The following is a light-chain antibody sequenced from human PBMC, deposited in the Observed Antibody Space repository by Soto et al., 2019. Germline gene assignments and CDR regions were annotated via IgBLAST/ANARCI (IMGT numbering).Light chain of an antibody. CDR1: TSDVGGSNY. CDR2: DVS. Sequence: QSVLTQPASVSGSPGQSITISCTGTTSDVGGSNYVSWYQQHPGKAPKLMIYDVSNRPTGVSNRFSGSKAGNTASLTISGLQAEDEADYYCSSYTSSSAVFGGGTKLTFL. CDR3: SSYTSSSAV. J-gene: IGLJ2*01. V-gene: IGLV2-14*03.